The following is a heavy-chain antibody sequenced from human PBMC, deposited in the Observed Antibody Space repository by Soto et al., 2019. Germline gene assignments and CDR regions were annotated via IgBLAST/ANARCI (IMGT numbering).Heavy chain of an antibody. D-gene: IGHD2-2*01. Sequence: GGSLRLSCAASGFTFSSYAMSWVRQAPGKGLEWVSAISGSGGSTYYADSVKGRFTISRDNSKNTLYLQMNSLRAEDTAVYYCAKVRIASDLGYCSSTSCYYYFDYWGQGTLVTVSS. J-gene: IGHJ4*02. V-gene: IGHV3-23*01. CDR1: GFTFSSYA. CDR3: AKVRIASDLGYCSSTSCYYYFDY. CDR2: ISGSGGST.